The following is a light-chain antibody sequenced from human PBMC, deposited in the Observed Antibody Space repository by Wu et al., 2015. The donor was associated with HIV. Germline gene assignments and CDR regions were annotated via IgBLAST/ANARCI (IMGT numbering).Light chain of an antibody. CDR2: GAF. CDR3: QQYYYWPRT. V-gene: IGKV3-15*01. J-gene: IGKJ1*01. Sequence: EIKLTQSPVTLSVSPGERATLSCRATQSVGNNLAWYQQRPGQTPRLLIFGAFTRATGVPARFSGNGSGTEFNLTITSLQSEDFALYYCQQYYYWPRTFGQGTKVE. CDR1: QSVGNN.